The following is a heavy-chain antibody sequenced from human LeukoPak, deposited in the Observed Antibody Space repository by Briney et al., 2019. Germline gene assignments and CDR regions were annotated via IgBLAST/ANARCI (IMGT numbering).Heavy chain of an antibody. Sequence: PSETLSLTCTVSGGSISTYYWSWIRQPPGKGLEWIGYIYYSGSTNYNPSLKSRVTMSVDTSKKQFSLKMSSVTAADTAVYYCARRGYGYDDYWGQGTLVTVSS. D-gene: IGHD5-18*01. CDR3: ARRGYGYDDY. J-gene: IGHJ4*02. V-gene: IGHV4-59*01. CDR1: GGSISTYY. CDR2: IYYSGST.